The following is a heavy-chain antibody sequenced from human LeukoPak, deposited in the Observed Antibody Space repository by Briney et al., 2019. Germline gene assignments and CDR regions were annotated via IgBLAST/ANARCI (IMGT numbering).Heavy chain of an antibody. Sequence: SQTLSLTCTVSGGSISSGDYYWSWIRQPPGKGLEWIGCIYYSGSTYYNPSLKSRVTISVDTSRNQFSLNLSSVTAADTAVYYCARVWTTWGFDYWGQGTLVTVSS. J-gene: IGHJ4*02. CDR2: IYYSGST. CDR3: ARVWTTWGFDY. D-gene: IGHD3/OR15-3a*01. V-gene: IGHV4-30-4*01. CDR1: GGSISSGDYY.